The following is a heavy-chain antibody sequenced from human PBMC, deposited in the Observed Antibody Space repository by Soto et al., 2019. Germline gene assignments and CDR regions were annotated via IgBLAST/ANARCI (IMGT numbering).Heavy chain of an antibody. V-gene: IGHV1-18*04. D-gene: IGHD3-10*01. CDR2: ISAYDGNT. CDR3: ARDTPRGWELPLDY. J-gene: IGHJ4*02. Sequence: QVQLVQSGAEVKKPGASVKVSCKASGYTFTSYGISWVRQAPGQGLEWMGWISAYDGNTNYPQKFQGRVTMTTDTSTSTAYMEVRSLRSDDTAVYYCARDTPRGWELPLDYWGQGPLVTVSS. CDR1: GYTFTSYG.